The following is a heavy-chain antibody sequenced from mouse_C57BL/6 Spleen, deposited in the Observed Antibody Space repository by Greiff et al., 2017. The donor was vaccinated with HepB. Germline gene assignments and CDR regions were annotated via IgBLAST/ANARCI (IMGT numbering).Heavy chain of an antibody. V-gene: IGHV5-4*03. D-gene: IGHD1-1*01. CDR1: GFTFSSYA. CDR3: ARGRDYYGSSYHWYLDV. Sequence: EVKLVESGGGLVKPGGSLKLSCAASGFTFSSYAMSWVRQTPEKRLEWVATISDGGSYTYYPDNVKGRFTISRDNAKNNLYLQMSHLKSEDTAMYYCARGRDYYGSSYHWYLDVWGTGTTVTVSS. J-gene: IGHJ1*03. CDR2: ISDGGSYT.